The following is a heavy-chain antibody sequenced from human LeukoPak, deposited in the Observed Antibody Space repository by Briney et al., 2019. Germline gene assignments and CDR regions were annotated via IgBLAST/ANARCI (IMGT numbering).Heavy chain of an antibody. CDR2: ISSSGSTI. CDR1: GFTFSDYY. V-gene: IGHV3-11*01. CDR3: ARASSYYDSSGYYYAY. J-gene: IGHJ4*02. Sequence: GGSLRLSCAAPGFTFSDYYMSWIRQAPGKGLEWVSYISSSGSTIYYADSVKGRFTISRDNAKNSLYLQMNSLRAEDTAVYYCARASSYYDSSGYYYAYWGQGTLVTVSS. D-gene: IGHD3-22*01.